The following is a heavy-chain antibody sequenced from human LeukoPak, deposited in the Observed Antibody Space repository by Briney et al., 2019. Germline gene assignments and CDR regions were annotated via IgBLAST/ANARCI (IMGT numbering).Heavy chain of an antibody. V-gene: IGHV1-3*01. Sequence: GASVKVSCKASGYTFTSYAMHWVRQAPGQRLEWMGWINAGNGNTKYSQKFQGRVTITRDTSASTAYMELSSLRPEDTAVYYCARSYYYYDSSGFDYWGQGTLVTVSS. J-gene: IGHJ4*02. D-gene: IGHD3-22*01. CDR3: ARSYYYYDSSGFDY. CDR1: GYTFTSYA. CDR2: INAGNGNT.